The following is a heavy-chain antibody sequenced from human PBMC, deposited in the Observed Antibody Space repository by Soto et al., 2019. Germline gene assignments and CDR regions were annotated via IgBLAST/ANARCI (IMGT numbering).Heavy chain of an antibody. CDR2: INHSGST. V-gene: IGHV4-34*01. CDR1: GGSFRGYY. J-gene: IGHJ4*02. Sequence: SETLSLTCAVYGGSFRGYYWSWIRQPPGKGLEWIGEINHSGSTNYNPSLKSRVTISVDTSKNQFSLKLSSVTAADTAVYYCARCHPKIGYWGQGTLVTVSS. CDR3: ARCHPKIGY.